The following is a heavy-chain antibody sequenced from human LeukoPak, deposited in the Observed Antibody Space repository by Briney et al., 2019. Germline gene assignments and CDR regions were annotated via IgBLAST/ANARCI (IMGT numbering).Heavy chain of an antibody. D-gene: IGHD6-19*01. CDR2: ISSTSSHI. Sequence: ETLSLTCTVSGYSISSGYYWGWVRQAPGKGLEWVSSISSTSSHIYYADSVKGRFTISRDNAKNSLYLQMNSLRVEDTAVYHCARDTTGWARDYWGQGTLVTVSS. V-gene: IGHV3-21*01. CDR1: GYSISSGYY. CDR3: ARDTTGWARDY. J-gene: IGHJ4*02.